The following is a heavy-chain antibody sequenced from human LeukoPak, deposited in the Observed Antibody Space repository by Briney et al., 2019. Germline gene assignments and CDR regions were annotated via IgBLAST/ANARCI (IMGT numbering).Heavy chain of an antibody. J-gene: IGHJ6*02. Sequence: GGSLRLSCAASGFTFSSYEMNWVRQAPGKGLEWVSYISSGGSNIYYADSVKGRFTISRDNAKNSLYLQMNSLRAEDTAVYYCARSGYSSGWSNYYYYGMDVWGQGTTVAVSS. V-gene: IGHV3-48*03. D-gene: IGHD6-19*01. CDR1: GFTFSSYE. CDR3: ARSGYSSGWSNYYYYGMDV. CDR2: ISSGGSNI.